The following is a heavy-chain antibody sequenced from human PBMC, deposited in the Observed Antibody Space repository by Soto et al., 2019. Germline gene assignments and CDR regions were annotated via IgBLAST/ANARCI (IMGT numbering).Heavy chain of an antibody. CDR2: ISSSSSTG. Sequence: EVQLVESGGGLVQPGGSLRLSCAASGFTFSSDSMNWVRQAPGKGLEWGAYISSSSSTGYYADSVKGRCSIPRDNAKNSLYLQMNSLSAEDTAVYYCARAIAVADPTVDYWGQGTLVTVSS. CDR1: GFTFSSDS. D-gene: IGHD6-19*01. J-gene: IGHJ4*02. CDR3: ARAIAVADPTVDY. V-gene: IGHV3-48*01.